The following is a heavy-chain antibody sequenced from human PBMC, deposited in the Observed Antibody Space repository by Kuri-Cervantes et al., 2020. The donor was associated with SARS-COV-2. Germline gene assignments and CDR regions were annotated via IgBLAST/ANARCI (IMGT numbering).Heavy chain of an antibody. CDR3: AREAGGWFDP. V-gene: IGHV4-59*01. J-gene: IGHJ5*02. CDR2: VSFDGST. Sequence: SETLSLTCTVSGGSISNYYWNWIRQAPGNQMEWIGFVSFDGSTNYNPSLKSRVTISIDTSKNQFSLNFNSVTAADPAVYFCAREAGGWFDPWGQGALVTVSS. CDR1: GGSISNYY. D-gene: IGHD3-16*01.